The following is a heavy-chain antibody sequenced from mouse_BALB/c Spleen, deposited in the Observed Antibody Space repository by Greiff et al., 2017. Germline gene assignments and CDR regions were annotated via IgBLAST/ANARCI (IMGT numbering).Heavy chain of an antibody. CDR1: GYTFTSYW. Sequence: QVQLQQSGAELAKPGASVKMSCKASGYTFTSYWMHWVKQRPGQGLEWIGYINPSTGYTEYNQKFKDKATLTADKSSSTAYMQLSSLTSEDSAVYYCARSDYDYDGAMDDWGQGTSVTVSS. CDR3: ARSDYDYDGAMDD. CDR2: INPSTGYT. V-gene: IGHV1-7*01. D-gene: IGHD2-4*01. J-gene: IGHJ4*01.